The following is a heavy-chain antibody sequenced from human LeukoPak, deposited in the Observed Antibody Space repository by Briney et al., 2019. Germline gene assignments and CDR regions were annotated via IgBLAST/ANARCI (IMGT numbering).Heavy chain of an antibody. J-gene: IGHJ4*02. CDR3: ARSLGDSNYEDY. V-gene: IGHV4-34*01. D-gene: IGHD4-11*01. Sequence: SETLSLTCAVYGGSFSGYYWSWIRQPPGKGLEWIGEINHSGTTNYSPSLKSRITISVDTSNNQFSLKLSSVTAADTAVYYCARSLGDSNYEDYWGQGTLVTVSS. CDR2: INHSGTT. CDR1: GGSFSGYY.